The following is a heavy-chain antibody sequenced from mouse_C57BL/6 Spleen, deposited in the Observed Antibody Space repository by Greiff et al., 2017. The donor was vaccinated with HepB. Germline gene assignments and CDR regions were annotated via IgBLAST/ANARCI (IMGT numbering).Heavy chain of an antibody. CDR3: ASANWDHFDD. D-gene: IGHD4-1*01. V-gene: IGHV1-26*01. Sequence: EVQLQQSGPELVKPGASVKISCKASGYTFTDYYMNWVTQSHGKSLEWIGDINPNNGGTSYNQKFKGKATLTVDKSSSTAYMELRSLTSEDSAVYYCASANWDHFDDWGQGTTLTVAS. CDR2: INPNNGGT. J-gene: IGHJ2*01. CDR1: GYTFTDYY.